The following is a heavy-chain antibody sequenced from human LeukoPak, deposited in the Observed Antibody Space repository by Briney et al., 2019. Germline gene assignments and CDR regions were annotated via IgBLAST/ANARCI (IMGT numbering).Heavy chain of an antibody. V-gene: IGHV3-7*01. D-gene: IGHD2-2*01. CDR1: GFNFRTYW. CDR2: INHDVSVK. J-gene: IGHJ4*02. Sequence: GGSLRLSCAASGFNFRTYWMSWVRQAPGKGLEWVANINHDVSVKYYLDSVKGRFTVSRDNDKNSLYLQMNSLRAEDTAVYYCATSRDSSRVDWGQGNLVTVSS. CDR3: ATSRDSSRVD.